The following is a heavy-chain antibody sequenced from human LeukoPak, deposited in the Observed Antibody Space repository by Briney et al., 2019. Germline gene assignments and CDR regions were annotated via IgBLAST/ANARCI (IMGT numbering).Heavy chain of an antibody. D-gene: IGHD6-19*01. CDR2: ISGSGGST. V-gene: IGHV3-23*01. Sequence: GGSLRLSCEASGFTFSSYAMSWVRQAPGKGLEWVSAISGSGGSTYYAHSVKGRFTIPRDNSKNTLYLQMSSRRGEDAAVYYCAKGSSGWYLDYWGQGTLVTVSS. J-gene: IGHJ4*02. CDR1: GFTFSSYA. CDR3: AKGSSGWYLDY.